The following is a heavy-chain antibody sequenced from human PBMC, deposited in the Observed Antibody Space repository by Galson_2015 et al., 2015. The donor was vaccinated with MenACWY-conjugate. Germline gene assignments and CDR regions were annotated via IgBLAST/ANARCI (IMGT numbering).Heavy chain of an antibody. Sequence: SLRLSCAASGFTFSSYRMNWVRQAPGKGLEWVSYISSSSSTIYYADSVKGRFTISRDNAKNSLYLQMNSLRAEDTAVYYCARDRAAGPYYFDYWGQGTLATVSS. J-gene: IGHJ4*02. D-gene: IGHD1-14*01. CDR3: ARDRAAGPYYFDY. CDR2: ISSSSSTI. CDR1: GFTFSSYR. V-gene: IGHV3-48*04.